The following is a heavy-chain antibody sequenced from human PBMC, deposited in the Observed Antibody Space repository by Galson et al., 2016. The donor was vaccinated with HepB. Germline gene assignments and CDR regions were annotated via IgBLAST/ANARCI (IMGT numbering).Heavy chain of an antibody. CDR2: IYYRGTT. CDR3: ARVVIDAKATNCCDS. CDR1: GGSVSSRSHY. D-gene: IGHD2/OR15-2a*01. J-gene: IGHJ5*01. V-gene: IGHV4-61*01. Sequence: ETLSLTCTVSGGSVSSRSHYWNWIRQHPGKGLEWIGHIYYRGTTDYNPSLRSRITISVDTSTNQFSLKLTPVPPADTATYYCARVVIDAKATNCCDSWGQGTLVTVSS.